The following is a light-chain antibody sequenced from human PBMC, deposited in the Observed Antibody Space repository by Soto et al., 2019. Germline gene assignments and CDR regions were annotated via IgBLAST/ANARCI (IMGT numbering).Light chain of an antibody. V-gene: IGKV3-11*01. CDR2: DVS. CDR3: LLRIDWPFT. Sequence: EVVLTQSPATLSLSPGERATLSCRASQSVYSYLAWYQQKPGQPPRLLISDVSNRATGIPARFSGSGYGTDITLTISSLGPEEFAVYYCLLRIDWPFTFGAGAMVVIK. J-gene: IGKJ4*01. CDR1: QSVYSY.